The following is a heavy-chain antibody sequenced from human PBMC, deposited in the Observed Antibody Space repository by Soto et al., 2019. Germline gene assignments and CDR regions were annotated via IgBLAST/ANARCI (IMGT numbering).Heavy chain of an antibody. CDR1: GFTFSNYA. D-gene: IGHD1-26*01. V-gene: IGHV3-23*01. CDR2: ISASGGLK. J-gene: IGHJ5*02. Sequence: EVQLSESGGDLRQPGGYLRLSCAASGFTFSNYAMTWVRQTPGKGLEWVSGISASGGLKYYADSVQGRFTVSRDNSKNILYLQMDNLRDGDTALYYCAREVGAPSGWLDPWGHGTQVTVSS. CDR3: AREVGAPSGWLDP.